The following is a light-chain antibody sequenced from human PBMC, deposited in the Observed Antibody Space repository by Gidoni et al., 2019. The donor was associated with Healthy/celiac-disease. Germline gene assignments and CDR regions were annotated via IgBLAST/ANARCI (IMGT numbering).Light chain of an antibody. CDR1: QSVLYSSTNKTY. J-gene: IGKJ1*01. V-gene: IGKV4-1*01. CDR2: WAS. CDR3: QQYYSTPRT. Sequence: DIVMTQSPVSLAVSLGERATINCKSSQSVLYSSTNKTYLAWYQQKPGQPPKLLIYWASTRESGVPDRFSGSGSGTDFTLTISSLQAEDVAVYYCQQYYSTPRTFGQGTKVEIK.